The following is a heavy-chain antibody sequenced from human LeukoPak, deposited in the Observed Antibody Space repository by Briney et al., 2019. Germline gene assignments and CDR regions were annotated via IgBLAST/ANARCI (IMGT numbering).Heavy chain of an antibody. J-gene: IGHJ4*02. CDR2: ISGSGGST. CDR3: AEVMSPNGY. CDR1: GFTFSSYA. V-gene: IGHV3-23*01. Sequence: GGSLRLSCAASGFTFSSYAMSWVRQAPGKGLEWVSAISGSGGSTYYADSVKGRFTISRDNAKNSLYLQMNSLRAEDTAVYYCAEVMSPNGYWGQGTLVTVSS. D-gene: IGHD2-8*01.